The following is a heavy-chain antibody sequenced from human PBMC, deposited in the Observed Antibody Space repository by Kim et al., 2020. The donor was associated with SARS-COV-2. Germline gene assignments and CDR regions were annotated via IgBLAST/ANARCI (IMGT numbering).Heavy chain of an antibody. V-gene: IGHV3-23*01. D-gene: IGHD6-13*01. CDR3: AKSEYSSSSGP. CDR2: T. J-gene: IGHJ5*02. Sequence: TYYADSVKGRFTISRDNSKNTLYLQMNSLRAEDTAVYYCAKSEYSSSSGPWGQGTLVTVSS.